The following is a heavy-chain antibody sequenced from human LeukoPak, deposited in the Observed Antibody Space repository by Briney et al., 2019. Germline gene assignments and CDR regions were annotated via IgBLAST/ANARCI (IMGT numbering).Heavy chain of an antibody. V-gene: IGHV3-33*01. J-gene: IGHJ4*02. Sequence: PGGSLRLSCVASGLTLSNFGVHWVRQAPGKGPEWVAVIWNDGSHQYYSDSVKGRFTISRDNSKNTVYLQMNSLRAEDTAVYYCARDGARLDYWGQGTLVTVSS. CDR1: GLTLSNFG. D-gene: IGHD1-26*01. CDR2: IWNDGSHQ. CDR3: ARDGARLDY.